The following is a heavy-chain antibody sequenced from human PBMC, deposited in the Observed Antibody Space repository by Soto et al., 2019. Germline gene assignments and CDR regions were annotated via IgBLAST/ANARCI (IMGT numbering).Heavy chain of an antibody. CDR2: ISSSSSYT. Sequence: PGGSLRLSCAASRFTFSDYYMSWIRQAPGKGLEWVSYISSSSSYTNYADSVKGRFTISRDNAKNSLYLQMNSLRAEDTAVYYCARDLPGYSGYDYVYYYYGMDVWGQGTTVTVSS. CDR3: ARDLPGYSGYDYVYYYYGMDV. D-gene: IGHD5-12*01. J-gene: IGHJ6*02. V-gene: IGHV3-11*05. CDR1: RFTFSDYY.